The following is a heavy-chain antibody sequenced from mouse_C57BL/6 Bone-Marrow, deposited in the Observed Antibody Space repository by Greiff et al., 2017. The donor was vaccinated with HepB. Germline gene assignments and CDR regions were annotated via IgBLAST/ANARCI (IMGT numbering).Heavy chain of an antibody. V-gene: IGHV1-82*01. CDR2: IYPGDGDT. J-gene: IGHJ3*01. CDR1: GYAFSSSW. CDR3: ARKEDYGSSGFAY. D-gene: IGHD1-1*01. Sequence: VKLQESGPELVKPGASVKISCKASGYAFSSSWMNWVKQRPGKGLEWIGRIYPGDGDTNYNGKFKGKATLTADKSSSTAYMQLSSLTSEDSAVYFCARKEDYGSSGFAYWGQGTLVTVSA.